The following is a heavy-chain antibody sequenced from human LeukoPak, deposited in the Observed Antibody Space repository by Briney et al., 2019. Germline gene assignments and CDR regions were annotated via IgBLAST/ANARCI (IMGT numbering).Heavy chain of an antibody. J-gene: IGHJ4*02. D-gene: IGHD3-9*01. CDR3: ARDPLPYYDILTGYLNPPYFDY. CDR1: GFTFSSYW. Sequence: GGSLRLSCAASGFTFSSYWMHWVRQAPGKGLVWVSRINSDGSSTSYADSVKGRFTISRDNAKNTLYLQMNSLRAEDTAVYYCARDPLPYYDILTGYLNPPYFDYWGQGTLVTVSS. CDR2: INSDGSST. V-gene: IGHV3-74*01.